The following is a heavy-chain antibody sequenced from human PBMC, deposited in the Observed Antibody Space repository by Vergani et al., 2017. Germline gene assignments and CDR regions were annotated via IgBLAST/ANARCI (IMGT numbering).Heavy chain of an antibody. CDR3: ARWAGGITMIPSGGFDP. D-gene: IGHD3-22*01. J-gene: IGHJ5*02. CDR1: GGSISSSSYY. Sequence: QLQLQESGPGLVKPSETLSLTCTVSGGSISSSSYYWGWIRQPPGKGLEWIGSIYYSGSTYYNPSLKSRVTISVDTSKNQFSLKLSSVTAADTAVYYCARWAGGITMIPSGGFDPWGQGTLVTVSS. CDR2: IYYSGST. V-gene: IGHV4-39*07.